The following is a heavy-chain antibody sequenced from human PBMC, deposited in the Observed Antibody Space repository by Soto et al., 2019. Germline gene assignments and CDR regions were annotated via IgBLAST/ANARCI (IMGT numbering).Heavy chain of an antibody. CDR2: ISYDGSNQ. J-gene: IGHJ4*02. V-gene: IGHV3-30*18. CDR1: GFTFNIYG. Sequence: GGSLRLSCAASGFTFNIYGMHWVRQAPDKGLEWVALISYDGSNQYYADPVKGRFTISRDNSKNTLFLQMNSLRADDTAVYYCAKDQASGQGSFDSCGQGTLVTVSS. CDR3: AKDQASGQGSFDS.